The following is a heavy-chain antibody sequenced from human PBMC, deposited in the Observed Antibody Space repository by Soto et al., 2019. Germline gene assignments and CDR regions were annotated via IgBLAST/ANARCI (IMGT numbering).Heavy chain of an antibody. J-gene: IGHJ6*02. V-gene: IGHV3-73*01. Sequence: PGGSLRLSCAASGFTFSVSAMHGVRQASGKGLEWVGRIRSKANSYATAYAASVKGRFTISRDDSKNTAYLQMNSLKTEDAAVYYCTRVPFGHSGYDRYYYYGMDVWGQGTTVTVSS. D-gene: IGHD5-12*01. CDR3: TRVPFGHSGYDRYYYYGMDV. CDR2: IRSKANSYAT. CDR1: GFTFSVSA.